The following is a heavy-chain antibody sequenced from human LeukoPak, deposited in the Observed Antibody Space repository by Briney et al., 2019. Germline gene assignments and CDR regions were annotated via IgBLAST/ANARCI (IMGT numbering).Heavy chain of an antibody. CDR1: GYTLTESS. Sequence: ASVKVSCKVSGYTLTESSMHWVRQAPGKGLEWMGGFDPEDGETIYAQKFQGRVTMTEDTSTDTAYMELSSLRSEDTAVYYCAIVLRFFPAVDYWGQGTLVTVSS. V-gene: IGHV1-24*01. CDR2: FDPEDGET. D-gene: IGHD3-3*01. CDR3: AIVLRFFPAVDY. J-gene: IGHJ4*02.